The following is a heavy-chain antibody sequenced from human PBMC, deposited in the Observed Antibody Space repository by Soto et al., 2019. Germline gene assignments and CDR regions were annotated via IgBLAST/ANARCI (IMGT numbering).Heavy chain of an antibody. V-gene: IGHV1-69*02. CDR1: GGTFSSYT. Sequence: QVQLVQSGAEVKKPGSSVKVSCKASGGTFSSYTISWVRQAPGQGLEWKGRIIPILGIANYAQKLQGRVTITADKSTSTAYMELSSLRSEDTAVYYCASNPHGGATYDAFDIWGRGTMVLVSS. CDR2: IIPILGIA. D-gene: IGHD1-26*01. CDR3: ASNPHGGATYDAFDI. J-gene: IGHJ3*02.